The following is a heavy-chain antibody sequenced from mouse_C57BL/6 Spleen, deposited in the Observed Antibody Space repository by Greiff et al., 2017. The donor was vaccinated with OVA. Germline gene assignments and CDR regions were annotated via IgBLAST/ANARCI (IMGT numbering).Heavy chain of an antibody. CDR3: TRSLYGSSHWYFDV. D-gene: IGHD1-1*01. CDR1: GYTFTDYE. V-gene: IGHV1-15*01. J-gene: IGHJ1*03. Sequence: VQLQQSGAELVRPGASVTLSCKASGYTFTDYEMHWVKQTPVHGLEWIGAIDPETGGTAYNQKFKGKAILTADKSSSTAYMELRSLTSEDSAVYYCTRSLYGSSHWYFDVWGTGTTVTVSS. CDR2: IDPETGGT.